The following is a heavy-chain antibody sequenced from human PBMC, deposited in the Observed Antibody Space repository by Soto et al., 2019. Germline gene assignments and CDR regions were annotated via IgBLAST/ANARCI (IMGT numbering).Heavy chain of an antibody. J-gene: IGHJ5*02. CDR2: ISASGGST. Sequence: PGGSLRLSCAASGFTFSSYAMSWVRQAPGKGLEWVSAISASGGSTYYADSVKGRFTISRDNSKNTLYLQMNSLRAEDTAVYYCAKDGQNYNWNYHWFDPWGQGTLVTVSS. CDR1: GFTFSSYA. V-gene: IGHV3-23*01. D-gene: IGHD1-7*01. CDR3: AKDGQNYNWNYHWFDP.